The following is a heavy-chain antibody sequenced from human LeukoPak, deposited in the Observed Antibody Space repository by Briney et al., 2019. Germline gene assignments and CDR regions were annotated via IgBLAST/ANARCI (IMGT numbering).Heavy chain of an antibody. CDR2: IYASGTT. CDR1: GYSISSGYY. D-gene: IGHD5-18*01. V-gene: IGHV4-38-2*02. Sequence: SETLSLTCTVSGYSISSGYYWGWIRQPPGKGLEWIGSIYASGTTNYNPSLKSRVTISVDTSKNQFSLKLSSVTAADTAMYYCARDVIGGYSYGNWFDPWGQGTLVTVSS. J-gene: IGHJ5*02. CDR3: ARDVIGGYSYGNWFDP.